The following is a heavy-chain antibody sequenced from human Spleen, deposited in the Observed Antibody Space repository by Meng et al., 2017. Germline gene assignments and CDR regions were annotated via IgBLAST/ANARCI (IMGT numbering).Heavy chain of an antibody. CDR3: ARPRRITMGHRYFDY. CDR2: IIPNSGDT. Sequence: HGPLVRTGVWVKEPWASVKVSCNPSGYPFTAYYIHWVRQAPGQGLEWMGHIIPNSGDTLYAPKFQGRVSMTADTSISTAYMELSSLRSEDTAVYYCARPRRITMGHRYFDYWGQGTLVTVSS. CDR1: GYPFTAYY. D-gene: IGHD3-10*01. J-gene: IGHJ4*02. V-gene: IGHV1-2*06.